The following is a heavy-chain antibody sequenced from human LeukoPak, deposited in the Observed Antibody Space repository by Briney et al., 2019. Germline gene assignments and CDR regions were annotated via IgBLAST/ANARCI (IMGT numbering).Heavy chain of an antibody. CDR3: AKGTRRFGDPPPPLFDY. Sequence: GGSLRLSCAASGFTFSSYWMHWVRQAPGKGLVWVSRINSDGSSTSYADSVKGRFTISRDNAKNTLYLQMNSLRAEDTAVYYCAKGTRRFGDPPPPLFDYWGQGTLVTVSS. V-gene: IGHV3-74*01. CDR1: GFTFSSYW. D-gene: IGHD3-10*01. CDR2: INSDGSST. J-gene: IGHJ4*02.